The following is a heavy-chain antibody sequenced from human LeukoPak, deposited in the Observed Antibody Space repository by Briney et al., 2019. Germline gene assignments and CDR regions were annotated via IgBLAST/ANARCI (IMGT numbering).Heavy chain of an antibody. CDR3: ARGISSTAFDL. V-gene: IGHV4-61*02. J-gene: IGHJ4*02. D-gene: IGHD6-13*01. CDR1: GGSISSGSYY. CDR2: IYTSGTT. Sequence: PSETLSLTCTVSGGSISSGSYYWGWIRQAPGKGLEWIGRIYTSGTTKYNPSLTSRVTISADTSKNQFSLKLNSVTAADTALYYCARGISSTAFDLWGQGTLVTVSS.